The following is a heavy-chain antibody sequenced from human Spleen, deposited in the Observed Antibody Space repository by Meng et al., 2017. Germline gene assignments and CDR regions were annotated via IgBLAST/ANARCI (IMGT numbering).Heavy chain of an antibody. CDR1: GGTFSTYT. D-gene: IGHD3-10*01. V-gene: IGHV1-69*04. J-gene: IGHJ6*01. CDR3: ARDDARGGRYHYYGMDV. CDR2: IIPIVGLT. Sequence: SVKVSCKASGGTFSTYTISWVRQAPGQGLEWMGRIIPIVGLTNYAQKFQGRATLTADKSTSTAYMELSSLRSEDTAVYYCARDDARGGRYHYYGMDVWGQGNTV.